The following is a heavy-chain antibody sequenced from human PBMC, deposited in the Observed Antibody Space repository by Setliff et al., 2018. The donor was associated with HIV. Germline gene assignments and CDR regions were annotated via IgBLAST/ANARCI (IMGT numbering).Heavy chain of an antibody. CDR2: IRYDGSQK. D-gene: IGHD2-15*01. J-gene: IGHJ6*02. Sequence: GGSLRLSCAASGFTFSNYAMNWVRQAPGKGLEWVAFIRYDGSQKYYVDSVKGRFTISRDNSKNTLYLQMNSLRVEDTAVYYCAKDVCSGAYCYAYYYYGMDVWGQGTMVTVSS. CDR1: GFTFSNYA. V-gene: IGHV3-30*02. CDR3: AKDVCSGAYCYAYYYYGMDV.